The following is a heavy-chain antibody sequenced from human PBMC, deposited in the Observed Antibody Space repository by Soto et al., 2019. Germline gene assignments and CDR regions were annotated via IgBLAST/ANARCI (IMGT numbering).Heavy chain of an antibody. Sequence: GGSLRLSCAASGFTFSSYVMHWVRQAPGKGLERVAVISYDGSYKYYADSVKGRFTISRDNSKHTLYLQMSSLRVEDTAVDYCAKDSEGYSSSTRSYTFHCLDVWGQGTTVTVFS. CDR3: AKDSEGYSSSTRSYTFHCLDV. J-gene: IGHJ6*02. CDR2: ISYDGSYK. V-gene: IGHV3-30*18. CDR1: GFTFSSYV. D-gene: IGHD2-2*01.